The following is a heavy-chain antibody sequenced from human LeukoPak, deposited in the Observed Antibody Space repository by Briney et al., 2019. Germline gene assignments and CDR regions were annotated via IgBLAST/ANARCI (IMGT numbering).Heavy chain of an antibody. D-gene: IGHD3-22*01. CDR3: AREVPRPYDSSGYYYHYFDY. J-gene: IGHJ4*02. CDR2: INHSGST. V-gene: IGHV4-34*01. Sequence: SETLSLTCAVYGGSFSGYYWSWIRQPPGKGLEWIGEINHSGSTNYNPSLKSRVTISVDTSKNQFSLKLSSVTAADTAVYYCAREVPRPYDSSGYYYHYFDYWGQGTLVTVPS. CDR1: GGSFSGYY.